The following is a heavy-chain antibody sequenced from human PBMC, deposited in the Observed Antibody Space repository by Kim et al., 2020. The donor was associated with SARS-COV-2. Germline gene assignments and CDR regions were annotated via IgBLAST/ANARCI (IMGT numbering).Heavy chain of an antibody. D-gene: IGHD2-2*01. CDR3: ARVYFSTSCIDY. CDR2: INHSGST. J-gene: IGHJ4*02. CDR1: GGSFSGYY. Sequence: SETLSLTCAVYGGSFSGYYWSWIRQPPGKGLEWIGEINHSGSTNYNPSLKSRVTISVDTSKNQFSLKLSSVTAADTAVYYCARVYFSTSCIDYWGQGTLVTVSS. V-gene: IGHV4-34*01.